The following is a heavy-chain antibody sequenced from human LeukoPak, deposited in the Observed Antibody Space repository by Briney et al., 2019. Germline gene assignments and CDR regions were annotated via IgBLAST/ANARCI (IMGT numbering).Heavy chain of an antibody. J-gene: IGHJ4*02. CDR3: AKRTSGLLFDY. CDR1: GFTFSSYA. CDR2: ISGSGDNT. D-gene: IGHD6-19*01. Sequence: PGGSLRLSCAASGFTFSSYAMSWVRQAPGKGLEWVSDISGSGDNTYHAESVKGRFTIPRDNSKNTLYLEMSTLRAEDTAVYYCAKRTSGLLFDYWGQGTLVTVSP. V-gene: IGHV3-23*01.